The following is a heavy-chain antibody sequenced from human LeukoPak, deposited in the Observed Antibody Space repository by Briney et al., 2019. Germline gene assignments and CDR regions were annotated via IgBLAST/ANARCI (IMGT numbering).Heavy chain of an antibody. D-gene: IGHD5-18*01. V-gene: IGHV1-8*01. CDR2: MNPNSGNT. J-gene: IGHJ6*03. CDR1: GYTFTSYD. CDR3: ARGIQLWFGEIYYMDV. Sequence: ASVKVSCKASGYTFTSYDINWVRQATGQGLEWMGWMNPNSGNTGYAQKFQGRVTMTRNTSISTAYMEPSSLRSEDTAVYYCARGIQLWFGEIYYMDVWGKGTTVTVSS.